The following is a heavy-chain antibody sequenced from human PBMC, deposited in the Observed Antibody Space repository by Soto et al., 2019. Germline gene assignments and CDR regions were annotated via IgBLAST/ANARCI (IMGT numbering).Heavy chain of an antibody. V-gene: IGHV3-30*18. J-gene: IGHJ6*02. Sequence: QVQLVESGGGVVQPGRSLRLSCAASGFTFSSYGMHWVRQAPGKGLEWVAVISYDGSNKYYADSVKVRFTISRDNSKNTLYLQRNSLRAEDTAVYYCAKAGIAESVVDVWGQGTTVTVSS. D-gene: IGHD6-13*01. CDR3: AKAGIAESVVDV. CDR2: ISYDGSNK. CDR1: GFTFSSYG.